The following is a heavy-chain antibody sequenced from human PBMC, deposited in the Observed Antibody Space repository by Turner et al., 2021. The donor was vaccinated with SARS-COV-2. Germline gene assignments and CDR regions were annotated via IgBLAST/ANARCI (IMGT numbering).Heavy chain of an antibody. CDR2: SIPNLGTP. Sequence: QVRLVQSGAEVKGPGSAVKLSGKASEGTFNSDVVSWVRQAPGQGLEWKGKSIPNLGTPTYAQKFQGRVTITADESTDTVYMDLSRLRSDDAALYYCAKGFLRALDYCDAFDVWGLGTMVIVSS. D-gene: IGHD4-17*01. V-gene: IGHV1-69*11. CDR1: EGTFNSDV. J-gene: IGHJ3*01. CDR3: AKGFLRALDYCDAFDV.